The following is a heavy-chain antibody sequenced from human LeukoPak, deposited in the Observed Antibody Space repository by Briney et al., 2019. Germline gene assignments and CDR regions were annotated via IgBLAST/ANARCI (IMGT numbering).Heavy chain of an antibody. CDR3: ARDLRSPYYDFWSGSPSYMDV. J-gene: IGHJ6*03. Sequence: SETLSLTCTVSGGSISSYYWSWIRQPAGKGLEWIGRIYISGSTNYNPSLKSRVTMSLDTSKNQFSLKLSSVTAADTAVYYCARDLRSPYYDFWSGSPSYMDVWGKGTTVTVSS. CDR1: GGSISSYY. D-gene: IGHD3-3*01. CDR2: IYISGST. V-gene: IGHV4-4*07.